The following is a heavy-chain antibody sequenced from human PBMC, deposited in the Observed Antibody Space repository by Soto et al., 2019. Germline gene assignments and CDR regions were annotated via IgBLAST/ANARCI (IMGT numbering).Heavy chain of an antibody. D-gene: IGHD6-6*01. CDR1: GFSLNSSGVG. CDR2: IYWNDEM. V-gene: IGHV2-5*01. J-gene: IGHJ4*02. CDR3: AHRRFAKYSSLPADFDY. Sequence: QITLKESGPTLVKPTQPLTLTCTFSGFSLNSSGVGVGWILQPPGKALEWLALIYWNDEMHYSPSLKSRLTITEDASKHQVVLTVTNMDPVDTATYYCAHRRFAKYSSLPADFDYWGQGILVTVSA.